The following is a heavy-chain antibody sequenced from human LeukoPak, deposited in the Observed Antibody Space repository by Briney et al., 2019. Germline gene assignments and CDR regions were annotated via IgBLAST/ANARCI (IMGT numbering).Heavy chain of an antibody. Sequence: PSETLSLTCTVSGGSISSGSYYWGWIRQPAGKGLEWIGRIYTSGSTNYNPSLKSRVTISVDTSKNQFSLKLSSVTAADTAVYYCARGVAAAGAAWFDPWGQGTLVTVSS. CDR1: GGSISSGSYY. CDR3: ARGVAAAGAAWFDP. CDR2: IYTSGST. V-gene: IGHV4-61*02. D-gene: IGHD6-13*01. J-gene: IGHJ5*02.